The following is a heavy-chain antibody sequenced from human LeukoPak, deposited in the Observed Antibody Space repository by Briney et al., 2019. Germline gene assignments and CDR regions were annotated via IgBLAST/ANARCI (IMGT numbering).Heavy chain of an antibody. CDR2: ISYDGSNK. D-gene: IGHD4-4*01. J-gene: IGHJ6*02. CDR3: ARADDYTSAPYYYYYGMDV. Sequence: GGSLRLSCAASGFTFSSYAMHWVRQAPGKGLEWVAVISYDGSNKYYADSVKGRFTIPRDNSKNTLYLQMNSLRAEDTAVYYCARADDYTSAPYYYYYGMDVWGQGTTVTVSS. V-gene: IGHV3-30-3*01. CDR1: GFTFSSYA.